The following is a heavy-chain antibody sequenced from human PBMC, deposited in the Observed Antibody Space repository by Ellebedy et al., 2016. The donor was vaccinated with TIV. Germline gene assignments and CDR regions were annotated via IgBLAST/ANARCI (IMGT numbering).Heavy chain of an antibody. CDR2: IKQDGSKK. Sequence: GGSLRLSCAASGFTFSSYWMSWVRQAPGKGLEWVANIKQDGSKKFYVDSVKGRITISRDNAKNSLYLQMNNLRAEDTAVYYCARDTLVGVTDSYFDYWGQGTLVTVSS. J-gene: IGHJ4*02. CDR3: ARDTLVGVTDSYFDY. V-gene: IGHV3-7*03. D-gene: IGHD1-26*01. CDR1: GFTFSSYW.